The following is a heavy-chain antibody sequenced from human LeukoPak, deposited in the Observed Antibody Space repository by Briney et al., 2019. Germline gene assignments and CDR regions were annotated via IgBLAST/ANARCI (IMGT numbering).Heavy chain of an antibody. CDR1: GGSISSSSYY. CDR2: IYYSGST. V-gene: IGHV4-39*07. CDR3: ARTYYDSSRNSYYYYMDV. J-gene: IGHJ6*03. Sequence: SETLSLTCTVSGGSISSSSYYWGWIRQPPGKGLEWIGSIYYSGSTYYNPSLKSRVTISVDTSKNQFSLKLSSVTAADTAVYYCARTYYDSSRNSYYYYMDVWGKGTTVTVSS. D-gene: IGHD3-22*01.